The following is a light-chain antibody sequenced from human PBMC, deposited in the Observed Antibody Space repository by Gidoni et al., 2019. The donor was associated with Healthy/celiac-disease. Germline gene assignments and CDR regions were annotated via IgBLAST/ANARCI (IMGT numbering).Light chain of an antibody. CDR3: QQYNSYRT. Sequence: LQITPSPSPLSASVGDRVTITCRASQSISSWLAWYQQKPGKAPKLLIYDASSLESGVPSRFSGSGSGTEFTLTISSLQPDDFATYYCQQYNSYRTFGQGTKVEIK. CDR2: DAS. CDR1: QSISSW. V-gene: IGKV1-5*01. J-gene: IGKJ1*01.